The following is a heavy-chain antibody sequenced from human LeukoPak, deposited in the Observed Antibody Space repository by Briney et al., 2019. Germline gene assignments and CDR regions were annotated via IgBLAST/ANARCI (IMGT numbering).Heavy chain of an antibody. CDR3: AREAAYRGFDY. Sequence: GSLRLSCAASGFTFSNAWMSWVRQAPGKGLEWVGRIKSKTDGGTTDYAAPVKGRFTISRDNAKNSLYLQMNSLRAEDTALYYCAREAAYRGFDYWGQGTLVTVSS. CDR1: GFTFSNAW. D-gene: IGHD2-2*02. CDR2: IKSKTDGGTT. J-gene: IGHJ4*02. V-gene: IGHV3-15*05.